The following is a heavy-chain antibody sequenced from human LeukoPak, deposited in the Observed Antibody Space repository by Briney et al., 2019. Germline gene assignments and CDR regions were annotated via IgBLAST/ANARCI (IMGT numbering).Heavy chain of an antibody. J-gene: IGHJ6*03. CDR3: ARDGDTAEYYYYYYMDV. CDR2: ISYDGSNK. D-gene: IGHD5-18*01. Sequence: PGRSLRLSCAASGFTFSSYAMHWVRQAPGKGLEWVAVISYDGSNKYYADSVKGRFTISRDNSKNTLYLQMNSLRAEDTAMYYCARDGDTAEYYYYYYMDVWGKGTTVTVSS. CDR1: GFTFSSYA. V-gene: IGHV3-30*04.